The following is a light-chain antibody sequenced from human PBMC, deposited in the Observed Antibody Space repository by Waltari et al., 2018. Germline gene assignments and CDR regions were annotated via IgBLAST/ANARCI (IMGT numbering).Light chain of an antibody. Sequence: EIVLTQSPGTLSLSPGESAALSCRASQRVSSNYLAWYQQKPGQAPRLLIFGALSRATGIPDRFRGRGSGTDFTLTISGLEPEDFAVYYCQQYARSPITFGQGTKLEMK. CDR2: GAL. V-gene: IGKV3-20*01. CDR3: QQYARSPIT. CDR1: QRVSSNY. J-gene: IGKJ2*01.